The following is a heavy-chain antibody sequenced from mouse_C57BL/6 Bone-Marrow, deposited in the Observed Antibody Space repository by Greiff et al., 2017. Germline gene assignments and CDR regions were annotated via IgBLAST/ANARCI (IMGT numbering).Heavy chain of an antibody. CDR2: ICGGGGNT. D-gene: IGHD1-1*01. CDR1: GFTFSSYT. J-gene: IGHJ1*03. CDR3: SRQVTTVLATKYFDV. V-gene: IGHV5-9*01. Sequence: EVMLVESGGGLVKPGGSLKLSCAASGFTFSSYTMSWVRQTPEQRLQWVAAICGGGGNTYYPDSVKGRFTISRDNDKDILYLQMSSLRSEDTALYYCSRQVTTVLATKYFDVWGTGTTVTVSS.